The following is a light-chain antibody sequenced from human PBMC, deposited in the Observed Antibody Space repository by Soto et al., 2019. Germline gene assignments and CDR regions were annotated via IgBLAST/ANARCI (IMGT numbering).Light chain of an antibody. J-gene: IGKJ1*01. CDR3: QQYRNWPRT. V-gene: IGKV3-15*01. CDR1: QSVDIN. Sequence: EIVLTHSPGTLSVSPLYRVTLSFMSIQSVDINLSCYHQRAGQAPRLLVYGASTKATDMPGRFSGRGSGTEFTLTINNLQSEDFAVYYCQQYRNWPRTFGQGTKVDIK. CDR2: GAS.